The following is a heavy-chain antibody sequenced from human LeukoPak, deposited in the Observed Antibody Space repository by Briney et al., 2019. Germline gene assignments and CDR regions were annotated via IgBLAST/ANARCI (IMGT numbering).Heavy chain of an antibody. J-gene: IGHJ6*02. D-gene: IGHD2-2*01. CDR3: ARHDYCSSTSCDADPQHYYYGMDV. CDR1: GYSFTSYW. Sequence: GESLKISCKGSGYSFTSYWIGWVRQMPGKGLEWMGIIYPGDSDTRYSPSFQGQVTISADKSISTAYLQWSSLKASDTAMYYCARHDYCSSTSCDADPQHYYYGMDVWGQGTTVTVSS. CDR2: IYPGDSDT. V-gene: IGHV5-51*01.